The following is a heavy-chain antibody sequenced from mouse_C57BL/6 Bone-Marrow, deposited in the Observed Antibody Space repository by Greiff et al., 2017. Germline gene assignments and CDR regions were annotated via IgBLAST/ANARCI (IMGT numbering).Heavy chain of an antibody. CDR3: ASGPYAMDY. CDR2: ISYDGSN. Sequence: EVKVEESGPGLVKPSQSLSLTCSVTGYSITSGYYWNWIRQFPGNKLEWMGYISYDGSNNYNPSLKNRISITRDTSKNQFFLKLNSVTTEDTATYYCASGPYAMDYWGQGTSVTVSS. J-gene: IGHJ4*01. V-gene: IGHV3-6*01. CDR1: GYSITSGYY.